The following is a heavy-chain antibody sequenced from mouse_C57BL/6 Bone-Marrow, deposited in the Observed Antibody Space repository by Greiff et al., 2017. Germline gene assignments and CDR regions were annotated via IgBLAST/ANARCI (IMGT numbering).Heavy chain of an antibody. V-gene: IGHV1-19*01. CDR3: ARSGSNSWFAY. Sequence: VQLQQSGPVLVKPGASVKMSCKASGYTFTDYYMNWVKQSHGKSLEWIGVINPYNGGTSYNQKFKGKATLTVDKSSSTAYMELNSLTTEDSAGYYCARSGSNSWFAYGGQGTLVTVSA. CDR2: INPYNGGT. D-gene: IGHD2-5*01. J-gene: IGHJ3*01. CDR1: GYTFTDYY.